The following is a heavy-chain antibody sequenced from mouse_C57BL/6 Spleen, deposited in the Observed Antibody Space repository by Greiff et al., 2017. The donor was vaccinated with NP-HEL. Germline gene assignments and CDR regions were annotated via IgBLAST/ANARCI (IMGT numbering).Heavy chain of an antibody. J-gene: IGHJ4*01. CDR1: GYAFSSYW. V-gene: IGHV1-80*01. Sequence: QVQLQQSGAELVKPGASVKISCKASGYAFSSYWMNWVKQRPGKGLEWIGQIYPGDGDTNYNGKFKGKATLTADKSSSTAYMQLSSLTSEDSAVYFCARSNYVDARDYWGQGTSVTVSS. CDR3: ARSNYVDARDY. D-gene: IGHD1-1*01. CDR2: IYPGDGDT.